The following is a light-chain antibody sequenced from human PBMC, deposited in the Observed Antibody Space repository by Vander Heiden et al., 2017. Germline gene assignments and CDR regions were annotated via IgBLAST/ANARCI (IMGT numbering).Light chain of an antibody. CDR3: QQSYSTPPT. J-gene: IGKJ1*01. CDR2: AAS. Sequence: IQMTQSPSSLSASVGDRVTITCLASQSINSYLNWYQQKPGKAPKLLIYAASSLQSGVPSRFSGSGSGTDFTLTISRLQPEDFATYYCQQSYSTPPTFGQGTKVEIK. CDR1: QSINSY. V-gene: IGKV1-39*01.